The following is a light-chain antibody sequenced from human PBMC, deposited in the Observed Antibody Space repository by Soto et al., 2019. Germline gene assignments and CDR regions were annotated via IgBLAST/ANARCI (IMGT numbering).Light chain of an antibody. J-gene: IGKJ1*01. CDR3: QQRINWPRT. Sequence: DILLTQSPATLSLSPGDRATLSCRASQSVSSYLAWYQQKPGQAPRLLIYDASSRATGVPARFSGSGSGTDFTLTISSLEPEDFAVYYCQQRINWPRTFGQGTKVDIK. CDR1: QSVSSY. CDR2: DAS. V-gene: IGKV3-11*01.